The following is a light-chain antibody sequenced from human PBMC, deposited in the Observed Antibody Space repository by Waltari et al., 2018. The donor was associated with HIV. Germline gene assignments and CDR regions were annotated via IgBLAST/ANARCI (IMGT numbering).Light chain of an antibody. V-gene: IGLV2-18*02. J-gene: IGLJ2*01. CDR3: SSYTINSTLV. CDR2: EVN. Sequence: QSALTQPPSVSGSPGQAVTISCTATSSVLAPYARVSWYQQPPGTARKLMISEVNNRPSGVPDRFSGSKSGNTASLTISGLQAEDEADYFCSSYTINSTLVFGGGTKVTVL. CDR1: SSVLAPYAR.